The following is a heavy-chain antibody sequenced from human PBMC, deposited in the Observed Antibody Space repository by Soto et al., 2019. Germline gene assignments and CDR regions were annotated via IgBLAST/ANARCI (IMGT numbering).Heavy chain of an antibody. CDR1: GGSINSRSYY. CDR3: ARQRTSVVTQAYFDD. CDR2: IYYSGST. Sequence: XATLSLTCTVSGGSINSRSYYWGWIRQSPGKGLEWIGSIYYSGSTYYNPSLKSRVAMSVDTSKNQFSLKLRSVSAADTAVYYCARQRTSVVTQAYFDDWGQGSLVTVSS. D-gene: IGHD2-21*02. J-gene: IGHJ4*02. V-gene: IGHV4-39*01.